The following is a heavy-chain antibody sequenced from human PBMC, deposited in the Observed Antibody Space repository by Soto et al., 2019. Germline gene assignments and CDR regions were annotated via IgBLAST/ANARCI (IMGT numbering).Heavy chain of an antibody. J-gene: IGHJ5*02. V-gene: IGHV2-5*01. CDR2: IYWNDDK. D-gene: IGHD3-10*01. CDR1: GFSLSTSGVG. Sequence: GSGPTLVNPTQTLTLTCTFSGFSLSTSGVGVGWIRQPPGKALEWLALIYWNDDKRYSPSLKSRLTITKDTSKNQVVLTMTNMDPVDTATYYCAHRREYGSGILPQGIDPWGQGTLVTVSS. CDR3: AHRREYGSGILPQGIDP.